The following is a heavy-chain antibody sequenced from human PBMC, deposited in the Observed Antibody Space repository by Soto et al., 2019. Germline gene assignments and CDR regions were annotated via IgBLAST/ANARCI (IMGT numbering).Heavy chain of an antibody. CDR2: ISAYNGNT. CDR1: GYTFTSYG. Sequence: ASVKVSCKASGYTFTSYGISWVRQAPGQGLEWMGWISAYNGNTNYAQKLQGRVTMTTDTSTSTAYMELRSLRSDDTAVYYCARDKSAGAPTPSWAHYWGQGTLVTAPQ. V-gene: IGHV1-18*01. CDR3: ARDKSAGAPTPSWAHY. J-gene: IGHJ4*02. D-gene: IGHD1-26*01.